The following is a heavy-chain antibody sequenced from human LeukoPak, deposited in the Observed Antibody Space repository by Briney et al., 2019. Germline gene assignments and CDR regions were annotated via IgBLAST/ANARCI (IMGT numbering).Heavy chain of an antibody. CDR3: ARGGDIVVVPAAMFDP. CDR2: INQDGSVK. Sequence: GSLRLSCAASGFTFRSNWMTWVRQAPGKGLEWVANINQDGSVKKYVDSVKDRFTISRDNAENSLYLQMNSLRAEDTAVYYCARGGDIVVVPAAMFDPWGQGTLVTVSS. D-gene: IGHD2-2*01. J-gene: IGHJ5*02. CDR1: GFTFRSNW. V-gene: IGHV3-7*01.